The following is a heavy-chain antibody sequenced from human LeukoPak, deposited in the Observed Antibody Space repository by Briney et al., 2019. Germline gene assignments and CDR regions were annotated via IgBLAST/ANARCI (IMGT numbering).Heavy chain of an antibody. V-gene: IGHV3-30-3*01. CDR3: ARDGDSSGYYQYYFDY. CDR1: GFTFSNAW. D-gene: IGHD3-22*01. J-gene: IGHJ4*02. Sequence: GGSLRLSCAASGFTFSNAWMSWVRQAPGKGLEWVAVISYDGSNKYYADSVKGRFTISRDNSKNTLYLQMNSLRAEDTAVYYCARDGDSSGYYQYYFDYWGQGTLVTVSS. CDR2: ISYDGSNK.